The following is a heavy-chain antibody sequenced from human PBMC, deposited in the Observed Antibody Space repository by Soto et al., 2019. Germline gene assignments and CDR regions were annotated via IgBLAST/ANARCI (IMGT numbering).Heavy chain of an antibody. CDR3: AKLGPFDSSSWTFYYYYYYGMDV. D-gene: IGHD6-13*01. V-gene: IGHV3-30*18. CDR2: ISYDGSNK. J-gene: IGHJ6*02. CDR1: GFTFSSYG. Sequence: PGGSLRLSCAASGFTFSSYGMHWVRQAPGKGLEWVAVISYDGSNKYYADSVKGRFTISRDNSKNTLYLQMKSLRAEDTAVYYCAKLGPFDSSSWTFYYYYYYGMDVSGPATTLTVYS.